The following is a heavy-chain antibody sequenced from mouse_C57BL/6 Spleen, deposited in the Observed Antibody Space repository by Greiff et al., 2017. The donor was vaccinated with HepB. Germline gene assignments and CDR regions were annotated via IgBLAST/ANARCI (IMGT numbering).Heavy chain of an antibody. D-gene: IGHD1-1*01. CDR3: TPSYYGSSYNWYFDV. CDR2: IDPETGGT. Sequence: VKLVESGAELVRPGASVTLSCEASGYTFTDYEMHWVKQTPVHGLEWIGAIDPETGGTAYNQKFKGKAILTADKSSSTAYMELRSLTSEDSAVYYCTPSYYGSSYNWYFDVWGTGTTVTVSS. J-gene: IGHJ1*03. V-gene: IGHV1-15*01. CDR1: GYTFTDYE.